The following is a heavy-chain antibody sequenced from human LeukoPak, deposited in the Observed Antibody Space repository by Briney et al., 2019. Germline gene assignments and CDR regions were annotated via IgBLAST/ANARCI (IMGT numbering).Heavy chain of an antibody. V-gene: IGHV3-23*01. J-gene: IGHJ4*02. CDR2: ISGSGGAT. D-gene: IGHD3-22*01. CDR1: GFTFSSYS. CDR3: AKDLYYDSSGYLPYHFDY. Sequence: GGSLRLSCAASGFTFSSYSMNWVRQAPGEGLEWVSAISGSGGATYYADSVKGRFTISRDNSKNTLYMQMNSLRAEDTAVYYCAKDLYYDSSGYLPYHFDYWGQGTWSPSPQ.